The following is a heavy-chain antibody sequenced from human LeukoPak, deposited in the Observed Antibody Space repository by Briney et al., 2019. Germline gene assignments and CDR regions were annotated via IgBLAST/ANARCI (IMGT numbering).Heavy chain of an antibody. CDR3: ARYYNWNSLDY. CDR2: IKRDGSEK. CDR1: GFSFSIYW. D-gene: IGHD1-20*01. V-gene: IGHV3-7*05. J-gene: IGHJ4*02. Sequence: GGSLSLFCAPSGFSFSIYWMRWVRHPPGKGRECLANIKRDGSEKYYGDSVKGRFTISRDNAKNSLTLQMNSLRAEDTALYYCARYYNWNSLDYWGQGTLVTVSS.